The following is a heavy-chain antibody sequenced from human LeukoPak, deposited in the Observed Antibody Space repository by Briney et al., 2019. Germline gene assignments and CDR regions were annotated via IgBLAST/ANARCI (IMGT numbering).Heavy chain of an antibody. CDR2: IYYSGSI. Sequence: SETLSLTCTVSGGSISSYYWSWIRQTPGKGLEWIGYIYYSGSINYTPSLKGRVTISVDTSKNQISLKLSSVTAADTAVYYCARCSGWYRIDYWGQGTLVTVSS. V-gene: IGHV4-59*01. CDR1: GGSISSYY. CDR3: ARCSGWYRIDY. J-gene: IGHJ4*02. D-gene: IGHD6-19*01.